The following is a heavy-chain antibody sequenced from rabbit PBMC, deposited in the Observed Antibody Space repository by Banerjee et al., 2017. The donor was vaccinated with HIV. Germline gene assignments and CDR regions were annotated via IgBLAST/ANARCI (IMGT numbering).Heavy chain of an antibody. CDR2: IAGGSSGFT. CDR3: ARDTGSSFSSYGMDL. D-gene: IGHD8-1*01. J-gene: IGHJ6*01. Sequence: QSLEESGGDLVKPGASLTLTCTASGFSFSSNDYMCWVRQAPGKGLEWISCIAGGSSGFTYSATWAKGRFTCSKTSSTTVTLQMTSLTVADTATYFCARDTGSSFSSYGMDLWGPGTLVTVS. CDR1: GFSFSSNDY. V-gene: IGHV1S40*01.